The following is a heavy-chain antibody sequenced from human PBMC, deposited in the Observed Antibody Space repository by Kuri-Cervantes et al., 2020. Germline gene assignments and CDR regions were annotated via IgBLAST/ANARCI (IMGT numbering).Heavy chain of an antibody. Sequence: SETLSLTCAVYGGSFSGYYWSWIRQPPGKGLEWIGEINHSGSTNYNPSLKSRVTISVDTSKNQFSLKLSSVTAADTAVYYCARGGYMTPDIWGQGTMVTVSS. CDR2: INHSGST. CDR3: ARGGYMTPDI. V-gene: IGHV4-34*01. CDR1: GGSFSGYY. J-gene: IGHJ3*02. D-gene: IGHD1-1*01.